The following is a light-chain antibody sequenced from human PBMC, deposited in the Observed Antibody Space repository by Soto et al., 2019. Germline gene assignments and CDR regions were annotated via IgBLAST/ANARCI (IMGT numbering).Light chain of an antibody. J-gene: IGKJ3*01. Sequence: DTQMTQSPFSVSASVGDRVTITCRASQGVANWLAWYQQKPGKAPKLLIYAASSLQSGVPSRFSGRGSGTNYTLTISSLQPEDFATYYCQQANTIPFTFGPGTKVDIK. V-gene: IGKV1-12*02. CDR2: AAS. CDR1: QGVANW. CDR3: QQANTIPFT.